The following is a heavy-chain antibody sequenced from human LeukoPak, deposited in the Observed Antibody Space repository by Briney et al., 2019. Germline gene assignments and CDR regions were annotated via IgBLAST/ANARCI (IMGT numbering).Heavy chain of an antibody. V-gene: IGHV4-59*01. CDR3: ARDFCSGGSCYSYFHY. J-gene: IGHJ4*02. CDR2: IYSSGGT. D-gene: IGHD2-15*01. Sequence: SETLSLTCSVSGGSISGYYWSWIRQPPGKGLVWIEYIYSSGGTNYNPSLKSRVTISLDTSKNQFSLRLSSVTAADTAVYYCARDFCSGGSCYSYFHYWGQGTLVTVSS. CDR1: GGSISGYY.